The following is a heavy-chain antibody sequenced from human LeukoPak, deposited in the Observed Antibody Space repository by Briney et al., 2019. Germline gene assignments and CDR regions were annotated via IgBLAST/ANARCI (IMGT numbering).Heavy chain of an antibody. V-gene: IGHV4-39*01. CDR2: MYYSGTT. CDR1: GGSISSSSYY. J-gene: IGHJ4*02. CDR3: ARWADYGDPGSYFDY. Sequence: PSETLSLTCTVSGGSISSSSYYWGWHRQPPGKGLEWIVNMYYSGTTYYNLSLKPRVTISVDTSKSQFSLKVSSVTAADTAVYYCARWADYGDPGSYFDYSGEGTLVTVSS. D-gene: IGHD4-17*01.